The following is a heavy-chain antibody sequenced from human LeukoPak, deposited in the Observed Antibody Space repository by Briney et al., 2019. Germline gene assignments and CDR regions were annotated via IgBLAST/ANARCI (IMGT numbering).Heavy chain of an antibody. CDR2: IYTSGST. V-gene: IGHV4-61*02. CDR1: GGSISSGSYY. J-gene: IGHJ1*01. D-gene: IGHD6-19*01. Sequence: PSQTLSLTCTVSGGSISSGSYYWSWIRQPAGKGLEWIGRIYTSGSTNYNPSLKSRVTISVDTSKNQFSLKLSSVTAADMAVYYCARDPGIAVAGTRAEYFQHWGQGTLVTVSS. CDR3: ARDPGIAVAGTRAEYFQH.